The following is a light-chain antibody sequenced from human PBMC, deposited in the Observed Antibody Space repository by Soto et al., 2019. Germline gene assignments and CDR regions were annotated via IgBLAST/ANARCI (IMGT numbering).Light chain of an antibody. V-gene: IGKV1-9*01. CDR2: DAS. Sequence: DIQLTQAPSFLSASVRERVTITCLASQGISSYLAWYQQQPGKDPNLLIYDASTMDSGVAPRFTGSGPGTEFTLTIRSLQPEDFATYYCQQLNPLPCPCGPGNKVDI. J-gene: IGKJ3*01. CDR1: QGISSY. CDR3: QQLNPLPCP.